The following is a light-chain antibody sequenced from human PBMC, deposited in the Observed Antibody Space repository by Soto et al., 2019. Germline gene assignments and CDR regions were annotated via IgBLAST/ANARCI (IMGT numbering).Light chain of an antibody. Sequence: EIVLTQSPGTLSLSPGERATLSCRASQSVSSSYLAWYQQKPGQAPRLLIYGASSRATGIPDRFSGSGSGTDFTLTISSLQSEDFAVYYCQQYNNWLRKTFGQGTKLEIK. CDR3: QQYNNWLRKT. CDR2: GAS. V-gene: IGKV3-20*01. CDR1: QSVSSSY. J-gene: IGKJ2*01.